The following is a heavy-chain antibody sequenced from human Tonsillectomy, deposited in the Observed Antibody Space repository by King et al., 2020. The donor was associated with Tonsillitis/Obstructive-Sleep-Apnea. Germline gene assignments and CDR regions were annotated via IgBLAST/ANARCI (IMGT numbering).Heavy chain of an antibody. Sequence: VQLVESGAEVKKPGASVRVSCKASGYTFTNYGISWVRQAPGQGLEWMGWISAYNGNTNYAQKLQGRVTMTTDTSTSTAYMEVRSLRSDDTAVYYCARDSMSHYYDSSGYYTFEYWGQGTLVTVSS. D-gene: IGHD3-22*01. CDR3: ARDSMSHYYDSSGYYTFEY. CDR1: GYTFTNYG. CDR2: ISAYNGNT. V-gene: IGHV1-18*01. J-gene: IGHJ4*02.